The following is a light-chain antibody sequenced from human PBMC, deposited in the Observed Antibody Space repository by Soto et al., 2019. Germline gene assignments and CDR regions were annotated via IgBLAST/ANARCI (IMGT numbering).Light chain of an antibody. CDR2: TNN. Sequence: QSVLTQPPSASGTPGQRVTISCSGSTSNIESHAVNWYQNLPGTAPKLLINTNNQRPSGVPDRFSGYKSGTSAYLVISGLQSEDEADYYCATWDDSLKGVFGTGTKVTV. V-gene: IGLV1-44*01. CDR1: TSNIESHA. J-gene: IGLJ1*01. CDR3: ATWDDSLKGV.